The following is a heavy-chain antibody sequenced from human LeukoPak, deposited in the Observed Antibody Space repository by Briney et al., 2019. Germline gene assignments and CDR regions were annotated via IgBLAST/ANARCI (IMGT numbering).Heavy chain of an antibody. Sequence: GRSLRLSCAASGFTLSRYGTHWVRQAPGKGLEWVAVIWYDGSNKYYADSVKGRFTISRDNSKNTLYLQMNSLRAEDTAVYYCAREFGVVVVAATNYYYYGMDVWGQGATVSVSS. J-gene: IGHJ6*02. CDR1: GFTLSRYG. V-gene: IGHV3-33*01. D-gene: IGHD2-15*01. CDR2: IWYDGSNK. CDR3: AREFGVVVVAATNYYYYGMDV.